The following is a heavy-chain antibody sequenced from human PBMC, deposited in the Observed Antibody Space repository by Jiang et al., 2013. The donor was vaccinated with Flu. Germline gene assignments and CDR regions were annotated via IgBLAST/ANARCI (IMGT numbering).Heavy chain of an antibody. J-gene: IGHJ4*02. D-gene: IGHD1-26*01. V-gene: IGHV3-30-3*01. Sequence: AVISYDGSNKYYADSVKGRFTISRDNSKNTLYLQMNSLRAEDTAVYYCAREAYTTFDYWGQGTLVTVSS. CDR3: AREAYTTFDY. CDR2: ISYDGSNK.